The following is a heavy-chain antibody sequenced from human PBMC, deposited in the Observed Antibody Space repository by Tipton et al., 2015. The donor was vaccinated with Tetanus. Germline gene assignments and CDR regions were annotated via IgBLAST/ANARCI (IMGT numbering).Heavy chain of an antibody. CDR3: ARWIAVTGTDFDF. V-gene: IGHV4-39*01. D-gene: IGHD6-19*01. CDR2: VFHSGTT. J-gene: IGHJ4*02. Sequence: LRLSCTVSGVSISSNSYYWGWIRQPPGKGLEWIGTVFHSGTTYYNPSLKSRVTISVDTSKNQFSLKLTSVTAADTAVYYCARWIAVTGTDFDFWGQGTLVTVSS. CDR1: GVSISSNSYY.